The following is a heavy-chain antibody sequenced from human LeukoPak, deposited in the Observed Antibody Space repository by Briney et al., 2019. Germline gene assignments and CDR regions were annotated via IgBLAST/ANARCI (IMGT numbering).Heavy chain of an antibody. V-gene: IGHV3-23*01. CDR2: ISDSGGDT. J-gene: IGHJ4*02. D-gene: IGHD3-22*01. Sequence: GGSLRLSCAASGFTFSSYAMSWVRQAPGKGLEWVSSISDSGGDTFYADSVQGRFTISRDNSKNTVFLQMNSLRAEDTAIYYCAKVPYYYDSSGYYSHFDYWGQGTLVTVSS. CDR3: AKVPYYYDSSGYYSHFDY. CDR1: GFTFSSYA.